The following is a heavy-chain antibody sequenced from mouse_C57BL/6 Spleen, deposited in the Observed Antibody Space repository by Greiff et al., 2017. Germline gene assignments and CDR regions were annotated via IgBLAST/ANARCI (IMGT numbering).Heavy chain of an antibody. V-gene: IGHV5-4*03. CDR3: ARVGLANYAMDY. Sequence: EVKVVESGGGLVKPGGSLKLSCAASGFTFSSYAMSWVRQTPEKRLEWVATISDGGSYTYYPDNVKGRFTISRDNAKNNLYLQMSHLKSEDTAMYYCARVGLANYAMDYWGQGTSVTVSS. CDR2: ISDGGSYT. J-gene: IGHJ4*01. CDR1: GFTFSSYA. D-gene: IGHD2-10*02.